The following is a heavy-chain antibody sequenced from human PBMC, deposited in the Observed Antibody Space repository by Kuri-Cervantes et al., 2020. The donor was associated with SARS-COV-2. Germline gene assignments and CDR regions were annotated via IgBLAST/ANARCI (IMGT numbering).Heavy chain of an antibody. D-gene: IGHD2-2*01. V-gene: IGHV4-59*12. Sequence: SETLSLTCTVSGGSISSYYWSWIRQPPGKGLEWIGYIYYSGSTNYNPSLKSRVTISVDTSKNQFSLKLSSVTAADTAVYYCARESRPETYCSSTSCYAGAFDIWGQGTMVTVSS. J-gene: IGHJ3*02. CDR2: IYYSGST. CDR1: GGSISSYY. CDR3: ARESRPETYCSSTSCYAGAFDI.